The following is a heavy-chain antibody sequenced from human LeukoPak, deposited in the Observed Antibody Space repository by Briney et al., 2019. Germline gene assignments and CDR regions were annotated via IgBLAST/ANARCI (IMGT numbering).Heavy chain of an antibody. Sequence: SETLSLTCAVYGGSFSGYYWSWIRQPPGKGLEWIGEINHSGSTNYNPSLKSRVTISVDKSKNQFSLKLTSVTAADTAVYYCARGTTGKNFDYWGQGTLVIVSS. D-gene: IGHD4-17*01. CDR1: GGSFSGYY. J-gene: IGHJ4*02. V-gene: IGHV4-34*01. CDR3: ARGTTGKNFDY. CDR2: INHSGST.